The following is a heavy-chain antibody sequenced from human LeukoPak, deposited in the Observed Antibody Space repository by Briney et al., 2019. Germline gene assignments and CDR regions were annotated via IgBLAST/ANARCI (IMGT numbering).Heavy chain of an antibody. CDR2: INHSGST. J-gene: IGHJ4*02. CDR1: GGSFSGYY. V-gene: IGHV4-34*01. Sequence: MASETLSLTCAVYGGSFSGYYWSWIRQPPGKGLEWIGEINHSGSTNYNPSLKSRVTISVDTSKNQFSLKLSSVTAADTAVYYCARLVSRDDATVTKWVFDYWGQGTLVTVSS. D-gene: IGHD4-17*01. CDR3: ARLVSRDDATVTKWVFDY.